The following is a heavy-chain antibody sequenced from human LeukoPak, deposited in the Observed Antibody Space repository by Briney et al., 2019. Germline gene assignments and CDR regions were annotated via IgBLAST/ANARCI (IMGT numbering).Heavy chain of an antibody. CDR3: ARGPPYDSSGYYYLNY. D-gene: IGHD3-22*01. J-gene: IGHJ4*02. CDR2: ISGSGDST. CDR1: GFTFSSYA. Sequence: GGSLRLSCAASGFTFSSYAMTWVRQAPGKGLEWVSSISGSGDSTYYADSVKGRFTISRDNAKNSLYLQMNSLRAEDTAVYYCARGPPYDSSGYYYLNYWGQGTLVTVSS. V-gene: IGHV3-23*01.